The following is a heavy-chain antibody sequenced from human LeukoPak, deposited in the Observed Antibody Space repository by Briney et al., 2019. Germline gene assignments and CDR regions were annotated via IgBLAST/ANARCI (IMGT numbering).Heavy chain of an antibody. CDR3: VGVPPRNALDI. V-gene: IGHV1-46*01. CDR1: GYTFTSYY. J-gene: IGHJ3*02. Sequence: ASVKVSCKASGYTFTSYYMHWVRQAPGQGLEWMGIINPSGGSTSYAQKFQGRVTMTRDTSTSTVYMELSSLRSEDTAVYYCVGVPPRNALDIWGQGTMVTVSS. D-gene: IGHD3-16*01. CDR2: INPSGGST.